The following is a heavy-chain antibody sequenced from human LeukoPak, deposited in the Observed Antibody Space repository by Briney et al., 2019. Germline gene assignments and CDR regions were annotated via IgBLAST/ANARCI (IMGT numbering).Heavy chain of an antibody. V-gene: IGHV5-51*01. CDR1: GYSFTSYW. CDR2: IYPGDSDT. J-gene: IGHJ4*02. Sequence: GESLKISCKGSGYSFTSYWIVWVRQMPRKGLEWMGIIYPGDSDTRYSPSFQGQVTISADKSISTAYLQWSSLKASDTAMYYCARQRGAYYDPSDYWGQGTLVTVSS. CDR3: ARQRGAYYDPSDY. D-gene: IGHD3-22*01.